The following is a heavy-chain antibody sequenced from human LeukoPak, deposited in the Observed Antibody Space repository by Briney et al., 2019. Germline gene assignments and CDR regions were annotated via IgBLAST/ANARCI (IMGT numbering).Heavy chain of an antibody. J-gene: IGHJ4*02. D-gene: IGHD3-22*01. Sequence: SETLSLTCAVYGGSFSGYYWSWIRQPPGKGLEWIGEINHSGSTNYNPSLKSRVTISVDTSKNKFSLKLSSVTAADTAVYYCAREGYYDSRGLDYWGQGTLVTVSS. CDR3: AREGYYDSRGLDY. CDR1: GGSFSGYY. V-gene: IGHV4-34*01. CDR2: INHSGST.